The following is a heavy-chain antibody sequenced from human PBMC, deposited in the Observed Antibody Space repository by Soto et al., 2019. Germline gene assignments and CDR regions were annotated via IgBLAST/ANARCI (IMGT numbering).Heavy chain of an antibody. V-gene: IGHV1-18*04. CDR2: INAYNGHT. D-gene: IGHD5-12*01. Sequence: PLVQSGGEVKKPGASVKVSCKASGYTFSSYGISWIRQAPGQGLEWMGWINAYNGHTDYAQNLQDRVTLTTDTSTSTAYMELRSLRSDDTAVYYCATSYDSGFDPWGQGTLVSVSS. CDR1: GYTFSSYG. J-gene: IGHJ5*02. CDR3: ATSYDSGFDP.